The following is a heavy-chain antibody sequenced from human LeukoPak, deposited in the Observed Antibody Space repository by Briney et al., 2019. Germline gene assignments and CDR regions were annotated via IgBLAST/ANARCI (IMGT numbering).Heavy chain of an antibody. CDR2: IIPIFGTA. D-gene: IGHD3-3*01. J-gene: IGHJ4*02. Sequence: SVKVSCKASGGTFSSYAISWVRQAPGQGLEWMGRIIPIFGTANYAQKFQGRVTITRNTSISTAYMELSSLRSEDTAVYYCARGYHDYDFWSGYYSGRVLRFDYWGQGTLVTVSS. V-gene: IGHV1-69*05. CDR1: GGTFSSYA. CDR3: ARGYHDYDFWSGYYSGRVLRFDY.